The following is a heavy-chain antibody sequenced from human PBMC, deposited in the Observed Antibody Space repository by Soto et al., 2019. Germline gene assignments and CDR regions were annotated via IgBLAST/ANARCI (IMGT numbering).Heavy chain of an antibody. CDR3: ARVKECSSTSCYARDAFDI. CDR2: ISSGGSGI. Sequence: QVQLVESGGGLVKPGGSLRLSCAASGFTFSDHYMSWIRQAPGKGLEWVSYISSGGSGIYYADSVKGRFTISRDNAENSLSLQVKSLRAEDTAVYYCARVKECSSTSCYARDAFDIWGQGTMLTVSS. V-gene: IGHV3-11*01. CDR1: GFTFSDHY. J-gene: IGHJ3*02. D-gene: IGHD2-2*01.